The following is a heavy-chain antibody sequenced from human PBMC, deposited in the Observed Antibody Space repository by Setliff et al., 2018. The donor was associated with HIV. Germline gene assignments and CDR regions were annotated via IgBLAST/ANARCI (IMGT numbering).Heavy chain of an antibody. V-gene: IGHV3-48*01. CDR1: GFPFNSYA. Sequence: GGSLRLSCVASGFPFNSYAMCWVRQAPGKGLEWVSYISGSSSTIYYADSVKGRFTISRDNAKNSLYLQMNSLRAEDTAVYYCARSTTVTHFDYWGQGTLVTVSS. CDR3: ARSTTVTHFDY. J-gene: IGHJ4*02. D-gene: IGHD4-17*01. CDR2: ISGSSSTI.